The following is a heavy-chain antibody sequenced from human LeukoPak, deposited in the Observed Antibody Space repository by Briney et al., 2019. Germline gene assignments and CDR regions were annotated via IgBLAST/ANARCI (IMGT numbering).Heavy chain of an antibody. D-gene: IGHD3-22*01. CDR3: ARVYGITMIVVFISDAFDI. CDR2: IKHSGST. CDR1: GGSLSGYS. Sequence: PSETLSLTCGVFGGSLSGYSWSWIRQAPGEGLEWIGEIKHSGSTLSNPSLESRVTMSVDTSKNQFSLKLSSVTAADTAVYYCARVYGITMIVVFISDAFDIWGQGTMVTVSS. V-gene: IGHV4-34*01. J-gene: IGHJ3*02.